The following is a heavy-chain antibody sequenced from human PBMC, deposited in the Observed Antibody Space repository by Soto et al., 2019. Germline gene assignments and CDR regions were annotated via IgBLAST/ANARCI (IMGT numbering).Heavy chain of an antibody. CDR2: VYSTGTI. V-gene: IGHV4-4*07. CDR1: GDFISYYS. CDR3: ARDDFGRKTRAFDP. D-gene: IGHD4-17*01. Sequence: SETLSLTCTVSGDFISYYSWAWIRQSAGKGLEWIGRVYSTGTIFYNPSLKSRATMSVDTSKNQFSLKLTSVNAADTAVYYCARDDFGRKTRAFDPWGQGTPVTVSS. J-gene: IGHJ5*02.